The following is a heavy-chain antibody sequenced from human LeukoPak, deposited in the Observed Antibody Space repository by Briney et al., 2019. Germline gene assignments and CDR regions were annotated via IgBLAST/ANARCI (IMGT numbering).Heavy chain of an antibody. Sequence: SETLSLTCTVSTARNSSYKCSLIRQPPGKGLEWIGNIYYSGSTNYNPSLSSRVTISVDTSKNQSSLKLSSLTAAHTAVYYCVRGRVWLLDYWGQGTLVTVSS. CDR3: VRGRVWLLDY. V-gene: IGHV4-59*01. J-gene: IGHJ4*02. CDR2: IYYSGST. D-gene: IGHD5-24*01. CDR1: TARNSSYK.